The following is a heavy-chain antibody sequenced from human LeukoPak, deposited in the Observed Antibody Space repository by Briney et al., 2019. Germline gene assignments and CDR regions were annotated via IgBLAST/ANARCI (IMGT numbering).Heavy chain of an antibody. CDR2: INHTGST. CDR3: ASGRELELPWQ. D-gene: IGHD1-7*01. CDR1: GDSSNIYY. J-gene: IGHJ4*01. Sequence: PSETLSLTCAVYGDSSNIYYWSWIRQSPGKGLEWIAEINHTGSTDYNPSLKSRVTISVDTSKNQFSLKLASVTAADTAVYYCASGRELELPWQWGHGTLVTVSS. V-gene: IGHV4-34*01.